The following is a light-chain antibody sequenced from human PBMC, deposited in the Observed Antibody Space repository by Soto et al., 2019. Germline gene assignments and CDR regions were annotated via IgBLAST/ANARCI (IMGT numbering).Light chain of an antibody. Sequence: QSVLTQPPSASSTPGQTVTISCSGSTSNIGTFYVYWYQHLPGTAPKLLIYLGDQRASGVSDRFSGSKSGTSASLAINGLRSDDEADYYCEAWDDNLNAYVFGSGTNVTVL. CDR2: LGD. CDR1: TSNIGTFY. CDR3: EAWDDNLNAYV. J-gene: IGLJ1*01. V-gene: IGLV1-47*02.